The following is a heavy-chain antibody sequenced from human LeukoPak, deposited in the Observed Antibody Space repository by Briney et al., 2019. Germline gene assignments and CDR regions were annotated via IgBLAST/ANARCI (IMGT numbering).Heavy chain of an antibody. Sequence: ASVKVSCKASGYTFTSYGISWVRQAPGQGLEWMGWISAYNGNTNYAQKLQGRVTMTTDTSTSTAYMELRSLRSDDTAVYYCATCRTRGYSYGCKEYFQHWGQGTLVTVSS. J-gene: IGHJ1*01. CDR3: ATCRTRGYSYGCKEYFQH. CDR2: ISAYNGNT. V-gene: IGHV1-18*01. D-gene: IGHD5-18*01. CDR1: GYTFTSYG.